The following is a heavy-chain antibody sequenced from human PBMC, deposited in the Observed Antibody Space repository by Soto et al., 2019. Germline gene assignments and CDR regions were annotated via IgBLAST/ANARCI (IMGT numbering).Heavy chain of an antibody. V-gene: IGHV3-23*01. Sequence: EVQLLESGGGLVQPGGSLRRSCAASGFTFSTYAISWVRQAPGKGLEWVSGLFGSGGGISYADSVKGRFTISRDNSNNLLYLQMHSLRVEHTAVYYCAKDRQPDGVWHFDHWGQGTLVTVCS. CDR2: LFGSGGGI. CDR3: AKDRQPDGVWHFDH. CDR1: GFTFSTYA. D-gene: IGHD2-8*01. J-gene: IGHJ4*02.